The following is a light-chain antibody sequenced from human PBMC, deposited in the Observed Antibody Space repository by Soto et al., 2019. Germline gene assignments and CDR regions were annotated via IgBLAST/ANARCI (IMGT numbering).Light chain of an antibody. CDR1: QSVTSNY. CDR3: QLYGSSTLYT. J-gene: IGKJ2*01. V-gene: IGKV3-20*01. Sequence: EIVLTQSPGTLSLSPGERATLSCRASQSVTSNYLAWYQQKPGQAPRLLIFGSYRRATGIPDRFSGSGSGTESTLTINRLEPEDFVVYYCQLYGSSTLYTFGQGTKVDIK. CDR2: GSY.